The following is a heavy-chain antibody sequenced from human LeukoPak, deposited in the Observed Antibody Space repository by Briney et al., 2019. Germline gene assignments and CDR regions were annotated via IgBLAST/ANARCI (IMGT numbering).Heavy chain of an antibody. Sequence: GGSLRLSCAASGFTFSSYAMSWVLQAPGKGLEWVSAISGSGGSTYYADSVKGRFTISRDNSKNTLYLQMNSLRAEDTAVYYCASQDILTGSYYFDYWGQGTLVTVSS. CDR2: ISGSGGST. V-gene: IGHV3-23*01. D-gene: IGHD3-9*01. CDR1: GFTFSSYA. J-gene: IGHJ4*02. CDR3: ASQDILTGSYYFDY.